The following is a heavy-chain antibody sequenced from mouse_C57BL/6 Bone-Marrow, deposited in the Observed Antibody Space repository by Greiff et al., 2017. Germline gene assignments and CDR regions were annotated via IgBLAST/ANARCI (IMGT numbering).Heavy chain of an antibody. V-gene: IGHV1-64*01. CDR3: ARGRGGYSYYFDY. D-gene: IGHD2-3*01. CDR1: GYTFTSYW. Sequence: VQLQQPGAELVKPGASVKLSCKASGYTFTSYWMHWVKQRPGQGLEWIGMIHPNSGSTNYNEKFKSKATLTVDKSSSTAYMQLSSLTSEDSAVYYCARGRGGYSYYFDYWGQGTTLTVSS. CDR2: IHPNSGST. J-gene: IGHJ2*01.